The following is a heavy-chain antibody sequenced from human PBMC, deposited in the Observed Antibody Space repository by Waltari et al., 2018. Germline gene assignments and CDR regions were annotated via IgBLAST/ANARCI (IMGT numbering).Heavy chain of an antibody. CDR2: IYSGGST. J-gene: IGHJ4*02. Sequence: EVQLVATGGGLIQPGGSLRPPCEASGFTVSNNYMSWVRQPPGAGLEWVSFIYSGGSTYYRGSVKGRFTISRDNAKNTLYLEMNSLRAEDTAVYYCKTRDYWGQGTLVTVSS. CDR1: GFTVSNNY. V-gene: IGHV3-53*02. CDR3: KTRDY.